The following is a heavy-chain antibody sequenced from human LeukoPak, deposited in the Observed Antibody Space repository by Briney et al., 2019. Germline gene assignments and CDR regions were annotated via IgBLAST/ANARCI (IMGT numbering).Heavy chain of an antibody. J-gene: IGHJ4*02. CDR2: ISYDGSNK. V-gene: IGHV3-30-3*01. CDR1: GFTLSSYA. CDR3: AREKGETADGSYYFDY. Sequence: GGSLRLSCAASGFTLSSYAMHWVRQAPGKGLEWVAVISYDGSNKYYADSVKGRFTISRDNSKNTLYLQMNSLRAEDTAVYYCAREKGETADGSYYFDYWGQGTLVTVSS. D-gene: IGHD3-10*01.